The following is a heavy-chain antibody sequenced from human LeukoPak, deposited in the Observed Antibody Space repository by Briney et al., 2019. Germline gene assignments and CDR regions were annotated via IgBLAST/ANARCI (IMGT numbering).Heavy chain of an antibody. J-gene: IGHJ6*03. V-gene: IGHV4-61*02. CDR1: GGSISSGSYY. CDR3: ARTNVDTAMVTGTYMDV. Sequence: SETLSLTCTVSGGSISSGSYYWSWIRQPAGKGLEWIGRIYTSGSTNYNSSLKSRVTMSVDTSKNQFSLKLSSVTAADTAVYYCARTNVDTAMVTGTYMDVWGKGTTVTISS. D-gene: IGHD5-18*01. CDR2: IYTSGST.